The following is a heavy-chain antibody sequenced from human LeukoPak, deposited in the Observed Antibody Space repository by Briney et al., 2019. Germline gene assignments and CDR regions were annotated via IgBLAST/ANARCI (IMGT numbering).Heavy chain of an antibody. J-gene: IGHJ3*02. CDR3: ARDVRITMIVVASDAFDI. Sequence: SETLSLTCTVSGGSLSSYYWSWLRQPAGKGLEWIGRIYTSGSTNYNPSLKSRVTMSVDTSKNQLSLKLSSVTAADTAVYYCARDVRITMIVVASDAFDIWGQGTMVTVSS. V-gene: IGHV4-4*07. D-gene: IGHD3-22*01. CDR1: GGSLSSYY. CDR2: IYTSGST.